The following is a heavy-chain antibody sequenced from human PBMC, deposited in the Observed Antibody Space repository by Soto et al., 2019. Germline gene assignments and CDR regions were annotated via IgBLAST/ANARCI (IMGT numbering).Heavy chain of an antibody. CDR3: AHRGSRYSLFYC. D-gene: IGHD3-10*01. Sequence: QITLKESGPPLVKPTQTLTLTCTFSGFPLSSSGVGVGWIRQPPGKSLLWLAHIYWDDDKRSSSSLKSRLTITKDTSKSQVVITMTNMDIVDTPTYYCAHRGSRYSLFYCWCQGSMVIV. CDR2: IYWDDDK. V-gene: IGHV2-5*02. CDR1: GFPLSSSGVG. J-gene: IGHJ4*02.